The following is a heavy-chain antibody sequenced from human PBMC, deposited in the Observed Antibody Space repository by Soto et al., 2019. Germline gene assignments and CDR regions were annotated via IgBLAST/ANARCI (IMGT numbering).Heavy chain of an antibody. Sequence: PGGSLRLSCAASGFTFSSYAMSWVRQAPGKGLEWVSAISVSGGSTYYADSVKGRFTISRDNSKNTLYLQMNSLRAEDTAVYYCAKSTYSSSWYSYYYYGMDVWGQGTTVTVSS. CDR1: GFTFSSYA. V-gene: IGHV3-23*01. CDR3: AKSTYSSSWYSYYYYGMDV. CDR2: ISVSGGST. D-gene: IGHD6-13*01. J-gene: IGHJ6*02.